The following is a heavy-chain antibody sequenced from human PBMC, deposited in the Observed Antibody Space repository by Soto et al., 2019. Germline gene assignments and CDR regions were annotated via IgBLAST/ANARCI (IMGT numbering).Heavy chain of an antibody. CDR3: AREFREGRLVLDGFDV. Sequence: EVQLVESGGGLVKPGGSLRLSCAVSGFTFSSYSMNWVRQAPGKGLEWVSAIFGSSTYIYYADSVKGRFTISRDNAKKSLYLQMNSLRVEDTAVYYCAREFREGRLVLDGFDVWGQGTMVTVSS. CDR1: GFTFSSYS. D-gene: IGHD6-19*01. J-gene: IGHJ3*01. V-gene: IGHV3-21*01. CDR2: IFGSSTYI.